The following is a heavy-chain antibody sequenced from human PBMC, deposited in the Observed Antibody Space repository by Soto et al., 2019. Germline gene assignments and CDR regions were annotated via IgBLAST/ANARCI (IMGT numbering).Heavy chain of an antibody. CDR3: AKDNKVAYYYDSSGLIPDASDI. D-gene: IGHD3-22*01. J-gene: IGHJ3*02. Sequence: EVQLVESGGGLVQPGRSLRLSCAASEFTFDDYAMHWVRQAPGKGLEWVSGISWNSGSIGYADSVKGRFTISRDNAKNSLYLQMNSLRAEDTALYYCAKDNKVAYYYDSSGLIPDASDIWGQGTMVTVSS. CDR2: ISWNSGSI. V-gene: IGHV3-9*01. CDR1: EFTFDDYA.